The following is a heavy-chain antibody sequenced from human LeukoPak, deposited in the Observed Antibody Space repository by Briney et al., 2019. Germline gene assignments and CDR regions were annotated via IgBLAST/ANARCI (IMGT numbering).Heavy chain of an antibody. CDR2: MNPNSGNS. CDR1: GYTFTRND. V-gene: IGHV1-8*03. Sequence: ASVKVSCKTSGYTFTRNDVNWVRQATGQGLEWMGWMNPNSGNSGYAQKFQGRVTITRDNSISTAYMELNSLTSEDTAVYYCARAISDSTGYYAYYFDSWGQGTLVTVSS. CDR3: ARAISDSTGYYAYYFDS. D-gene: IGHD3-22*01. J-gene: IGHJ4*02.